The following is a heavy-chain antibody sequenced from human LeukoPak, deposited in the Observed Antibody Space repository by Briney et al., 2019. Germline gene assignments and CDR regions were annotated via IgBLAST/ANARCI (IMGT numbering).Heavy chain of an antibody. Sequence: PGKSLRLSCAASGFTFSNYAMHWVRQAPGKGLGGVSLISSGGTYEYYADSVKGRFTISRDNSKNTLYLQLNSLRAEDTAVYYCARDSTYYYDSGSSGPHYFDNWGQGTLFTVSS. V-gene: IGHV3-30*01. CDR3: ARDSTYYYDSGSSGPHYFDN. D-gene: IGHD3-10*01. CDR2: ISSGGTYE. J-gene: IGHJ4*02. CDR1: GFTFSNYA.